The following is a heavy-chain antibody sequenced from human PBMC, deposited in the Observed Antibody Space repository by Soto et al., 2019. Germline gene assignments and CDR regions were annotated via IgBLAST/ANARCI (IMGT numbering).Heavy chain of an antibody. D-gene: IGHD3-3*01. Sequence: ASVKVSCKASGYTFTSYAMHWVRQAPGQRLEWMGWINAGNGNTKYSQKFQGRVTITRETSASTAYMELSSLRSEDTAVYYCAVRGEGQVDYDFWSGYPDYYYYGMDVWGQGTTVTVSS. J-gene: IGHJ6*02. CDR2: INAGNGNT. V-gene: IGHV1-3*01. CDR3: AVRGEGQVDYDFWSGYPDYYYYGMDV. CDR1: GYTFTSYA.